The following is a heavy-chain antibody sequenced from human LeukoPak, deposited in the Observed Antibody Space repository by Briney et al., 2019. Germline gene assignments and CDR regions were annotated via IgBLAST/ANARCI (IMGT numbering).Heavy chain of an antibody. V-gene: IGHV3-74*01. Sequence: GGSLRLSCAASGFTFSSYWMNWVRQAPGKGLVWVSRIASDGSSTTYADSVKGRFGISRDNAKNTLYLQMNSLRVEDTAVYYCARGRPHGNDYWGQGTLVTVSS. CDR1: GFTFSSYW. J-gene: IGHJ4*02. CDR2: IASDGSST. CDR3: ARGRPHGNDY. D-gene: IGHD4-23*01.